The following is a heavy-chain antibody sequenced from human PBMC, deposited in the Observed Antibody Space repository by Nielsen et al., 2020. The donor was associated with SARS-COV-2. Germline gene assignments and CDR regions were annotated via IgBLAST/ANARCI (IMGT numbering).Heavy chain of an antibody. V-gene: IGHV3-66*01. CDR2: IYSGGST. CDR1: GFTVSRNY. Sequence: GESLKISCAASGFTVSRNYMNWVRQAPGKGLEWVSVIYSGGSTYYADSVKGRFTISRDNSKNTLYLQMNNLRAEDTAVYYCASPYDFWSGYKGYFDLWGRGTLVTVSS. D-gene: IGHD3-3*01. J-gene: IGHJ2*01. CDR3: ASPYDFWSGYKGYFDL.